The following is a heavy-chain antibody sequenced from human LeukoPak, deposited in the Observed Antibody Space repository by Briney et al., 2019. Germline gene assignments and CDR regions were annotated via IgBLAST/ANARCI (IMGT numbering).Heavy chain of an antibody. V-gene: IGHV3-9*01. Sequence: GGSLRLSCAASGFTFDDYAMHWVRQAPGKGLEWVSGISWNSGSIGYADSVKGRFTISRDNAKNSLYLQMNSLRAEDTAVYYCARGVAGQIDYWGQGTLVTVSS. J-gene: IGHJ4*02. D-gene: IGHD6-19*01. CDR2: ISWNSGSI. CDR3: ARGVAGQIDY. CDR1: GFTFDDYA.